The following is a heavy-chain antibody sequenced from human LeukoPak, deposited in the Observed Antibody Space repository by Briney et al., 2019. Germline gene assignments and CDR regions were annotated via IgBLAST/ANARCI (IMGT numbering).Heavy chain of an antibody. V-gene: IGHV5-10-1*01. CDR2: IDPSDSYT. Sequence: GESLKISCKGSGYSFTSYWISWVRQMPRKGLEWMGRIDPSDSYTNYSPSFQGHVTISADKSISTAYLQWSSLKASDTAMYYCASTRYCSGGSCYEPWDYWGQGTLVTVSS. J-gene: IGHJ4*02. CDR1: GYSFTSYW. D-gene: IGHD2-15*01. CDR3: ASTRYCSGGSCYEPWDY.